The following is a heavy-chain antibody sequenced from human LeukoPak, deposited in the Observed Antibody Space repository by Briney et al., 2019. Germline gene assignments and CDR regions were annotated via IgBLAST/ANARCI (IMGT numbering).Heavy chain of an antibody. CDR1: GFTFSSYA. D-gene: IGHD5-24*01. CDR2: ISYDGSNK. V-gene: IGHV3-30-3*01. Sequence: GGSLRLSCAASGFTFSSYAMHWVRQAPGKGLGWVAVISYDGSNKYYADSVKGRFTISRDNSKNTLYLQMNSLRAEDTAVYYCARGGGNRDGYNRWGQGTLVTVSS. J-gene: IGHJ4*02. CDR3: ARGGGNRDGYNR.